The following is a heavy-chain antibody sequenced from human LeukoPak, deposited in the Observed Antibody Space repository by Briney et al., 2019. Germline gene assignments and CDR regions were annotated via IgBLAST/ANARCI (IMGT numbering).Heavy chain of an antibody. J-gene: IGHJ4*02. D-gene: IGHD3-22*01. Sequence: PGGSLRLSCAASGFTFTNYAMQWVRQAPGKGLEWVAIISFDGTNKDYADYVKGRFTISRDNSENTLFLQMNSLRAEDTAVYYCAKDRGSGYHYFDYWGQGTLVTVSS. CDR3: AKDRGSGYHYFDY. V-gene: IGHV3-30-3*02. CDR1: GFTFTNYA. CDR2: ISFDGTNK.